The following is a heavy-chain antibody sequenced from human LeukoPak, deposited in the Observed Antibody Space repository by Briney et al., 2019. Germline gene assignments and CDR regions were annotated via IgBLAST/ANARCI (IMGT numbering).Heavy chain of an antibody. D-gene: IGHD1-20*01. CDR1: GASISNDY. CDR2: IYNIGST. V-gene: IGHV4-59*01. J-gene: IGHJ6*03. Sequence: SETLSLTCSVPGASISNDYWSWMRQPPGKGLEWIGYIYNIGSTKYTPSLKSRVTISRDTSRNQFSLELRSVTAADTAVYYCVRVSGTDYYYYMDVWGKGTTVTVS. CDR3: VRVSGTDYYYYMDV.